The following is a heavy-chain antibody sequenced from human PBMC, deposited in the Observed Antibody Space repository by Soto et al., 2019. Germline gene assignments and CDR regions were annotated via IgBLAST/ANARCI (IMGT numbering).Heavy chain of an antibody. J-gene: IGHJ6*02. V-gene: IGHV4-4*02. CDR1: GGSISSSNW. Sequence: QVQLQESGPGLVKPSGTLSLTCAVSGGSISSSNWWSWVRKPPGEGLEWIGDIDHSGSTNYNPSLKSRVTISVDKSKNQFSLKLSSVTAADTAGYYFARRRDYYGSASYYKGYGMDVWGQGTTVTVSS. D-gene: IGHD3-10*01. CDR3: ARRRDYYGSASYYKGYGMDV. CDR2: IDHSGST.